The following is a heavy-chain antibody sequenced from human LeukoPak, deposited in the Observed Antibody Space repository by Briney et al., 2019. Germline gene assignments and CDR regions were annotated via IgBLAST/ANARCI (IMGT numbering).Heavy chain of an antibody. CDR3: ARDSDVVPAYYFDY. CDR1: GFTFSDYY. D-gene: IGHD2-2*01. CDR2: ISSSGSTI. Sequence: KSGGSLRLSCAASGFTFSDYYMSWIRQAPGKGLGWGSYISSSGSTIYYADSVKGRFTISRDNAKNSLYLPMNSLRAEDTAVYYCARDSDVVPAYYFDYWGQGTLVTVSS. V-gene: IGHV3-11*04. J-gene: IGHJ4*02.